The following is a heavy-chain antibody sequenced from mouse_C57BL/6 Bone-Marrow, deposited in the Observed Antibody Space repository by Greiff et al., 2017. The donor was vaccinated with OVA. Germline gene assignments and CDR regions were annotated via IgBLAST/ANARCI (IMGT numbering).Heavy chain of an antibody. CDR1: GFNIKDYY. CDR2: IDPANGNT. Sequence: VQLQQSGAELVKPGASVKLSCTASGFNIKDYYMHWVKQRTEQGLEWIGRIDPANGNTKYAPKFQGKATITADTSSNTAYLQLSSLTSEDTAIYYCARGVRPSYYFDYWGQGTTLTVSS. V-gene: IGHV14-3*01. J-gene: IGHJ2*01. D-gene: IGHD2-14*01. CDR3: ARGVRPSYYFDY.